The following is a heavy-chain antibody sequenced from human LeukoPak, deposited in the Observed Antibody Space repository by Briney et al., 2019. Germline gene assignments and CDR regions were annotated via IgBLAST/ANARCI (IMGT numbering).Heavy chain of an antibody. J-gene: IGHJ4*02. V-gene: IGHV3-13*01. CDR2: VSSGFHA. D-gene: IGHD5-18*01. CDR1: GFTLGSHD. Sequence: PGGSLRLSCTASGFTLGSHDMHWVCDIPGEGVERVAAVSSGFHAFFADSVQGRFTVSREDARNSLYLQMNSLRAGDTAVYYCVREARGYHYTYFDYWGQGTLVTVSS. CDR3: VREARGYHYTYFDY.